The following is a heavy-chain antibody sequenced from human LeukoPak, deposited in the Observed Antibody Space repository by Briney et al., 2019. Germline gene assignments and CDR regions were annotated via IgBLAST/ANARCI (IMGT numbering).Heavy chain of an antibody. D-gene: IGHD4-17*01. CDR3: ARGRMTTVTTADAFDI. CDR1: GGSISSYY. J-gene: IGHJ3*02. CDR2: IYYSGST. V-gene: IGHV4-59*12. Sequence: PSETLSLTCTVSGGSISSYYWSWIRQPPGKGLEWIGYIYYSGSTNYNPSLKSRVTISVDTSKNQFSLKLSSVTAADTAVYYCARGRMTTVTTADAFDIWGQGTMVTVSS.